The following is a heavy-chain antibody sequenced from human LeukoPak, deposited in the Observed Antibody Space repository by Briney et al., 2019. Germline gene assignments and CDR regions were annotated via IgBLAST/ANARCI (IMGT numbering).Heavy chain of an antibody. J-gene: IGHJ3*02. V-gene: IGHV4-61*02. CDR1: GDSISSGDYY. CDR3: ARARNYYDSSDYYYEGDAFDI. D-gene: IGHD3-22*01. Sequence: SEILSLTCTVSGDSISSGDYYWSWIRQPAGKGLEWIGRISSSGSTNYNPSLKSRVTISVDTSKNQFSLKLSSVTAADTAVYFCARARNYYDSSDYYYEGDAFDIWGQGTMVTVSS. CDR2: ISSSGST.